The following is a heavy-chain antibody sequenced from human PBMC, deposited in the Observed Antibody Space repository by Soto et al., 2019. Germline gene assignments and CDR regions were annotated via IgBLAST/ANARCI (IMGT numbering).Heavy chain of an antibody. Sequence: SETLSLTCTVSGGSIRSYYWSWIRQSPGKGLEWIGYIYSSGSTNYNPSLKSRVSISLDTSKNQFSLKLTSVTAADTAVYYCARGYGSGRYPYLKVDYWGQRTRVTVSS. V-gene: IGHV4-59*01. J-gene: IGHJ4*02. CDR3: ARGYGSGRYPYLKVDY. CDR2: IYSSGST. CDR1: GGSIRSYY. D-gene: IGHD3-10*01.